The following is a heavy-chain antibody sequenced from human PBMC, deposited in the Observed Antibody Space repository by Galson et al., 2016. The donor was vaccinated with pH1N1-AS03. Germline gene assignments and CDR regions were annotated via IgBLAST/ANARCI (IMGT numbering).Heavy chain of an antibody. D-gene: IGHD2-2*01. Sequence: SVKVSCKAFGYTFTDSFIHWVRQAPGQGLEWMAWINPNTGGAIYSPKFPGWVTVTRDTSISTTYMDLTRLRSNDTAIYFCTRGLPASRRFDPGGQGTLVTVSS. J-gene: IGHJ5*02. V-gene: IGHV1-2*04. CDR2: INPNTGGA. CDR3: TRGLPASRRFDP. CDR1: GYTFTDSF.